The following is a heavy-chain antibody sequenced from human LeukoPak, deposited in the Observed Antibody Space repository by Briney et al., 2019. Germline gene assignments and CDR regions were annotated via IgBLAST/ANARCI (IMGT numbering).Heavy chain of an antibody. CDR3: ARHSLRWDPDKEETGDY. CDR2: IYPGDSDT. CDR1: GYSFTSYW. V-gene: IGHV5-51*01. D-gene: IGHD1-26*01. Sequence: RHGESLKISCKGSGYSFTSYWIGWVRQMPGKGLEWMGIIYPGDSDTRYSPSFQGQVTISADKSISTAYLQWSSLKASDTAMYYCARHSLRWDPDKEETGDYWGQGTLVTVSS. J-gene: IGHJ4*02.